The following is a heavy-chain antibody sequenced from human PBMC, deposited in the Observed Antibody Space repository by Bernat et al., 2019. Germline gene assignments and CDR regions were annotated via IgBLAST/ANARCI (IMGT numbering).Heavy chain of an antibody. CDR2: IYYSGST. V-gene: IGHV4-39*01. Sequence: QLPLQESGPGLVKPSETLSLTCTVSGGSISSSSYYWGWIRQPPGKGLEWIGSIYYSGSTYYNPSLKSRVTISVDTSKNQFSLKLSSVTAADTAVYYCARRAGGLIDYWGQGTLVTVSS. J-gene: IGHJ4*02. CDR3: ARRAGGLIDY. CDR1: GGSISSSSYY. D-gene: IGHD2-8*01.